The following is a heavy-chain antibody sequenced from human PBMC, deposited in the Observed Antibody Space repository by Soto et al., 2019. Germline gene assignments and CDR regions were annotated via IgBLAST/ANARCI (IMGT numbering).Heavy chain of an antibody. V-gene: IGHV1-69*12. CDR1: GGTFSSYA. CDR2: IIPIFGTA. Sequence: QVQLVQSGAEVKKPGSSVKVSCKASGGTFSSYAISWVRQAPGQGLEWMGGIIPIFGTANYAQNFQGRVTITADESTSTADMELSILRSEDTAVYYCARHRHRDGYPPSFDYWGQGTLVTVSS. D-gene: IGHD5-12*01. J-gene: IGHJ4*02. CDR3: ARHRHRDGYPPSFDY.